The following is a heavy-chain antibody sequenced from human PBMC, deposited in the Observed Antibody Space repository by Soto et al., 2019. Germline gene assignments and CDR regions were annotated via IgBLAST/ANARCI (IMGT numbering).Heavy chain of an antibody. Sequence: QVQLVESGGGVVQPGRSLRLSCAASGFTFSSYGMHWVRQAPGKGLEWVAVISYDGSNKYYADSVKGRFTISRDNSKNTLYLQMNSLRAEDTAVYYCAKGGRIVVGVAAILAWGQGTLVTVSS. V-gene: IGHV3-30*18. CDR3: AKGGRIVVGVAAILA. CDR1: GFTFSSYG. D-gene: IGHD2-15*01. CDR2: ISYDGSNK. J-gene: IGHJ5*02.